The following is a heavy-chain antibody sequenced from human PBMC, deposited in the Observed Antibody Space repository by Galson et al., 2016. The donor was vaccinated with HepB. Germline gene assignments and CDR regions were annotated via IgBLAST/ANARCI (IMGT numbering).Heavy chain of an antibody. D-gene: IGHD5-12*01. Sequence: SLRLSCAASGFTFNTYAMAWVRQVPGKGLEWVSSANGSGERTYCAASVEGRFTISRDTSRNTLHLQMNSLRPDDTAVYYCAKLTSPHARSGSHFDSWGQGTLVSVSS. CDR1: GFTFNTYA. V-gene: IGHV3-23*01. CDR2: ANGSGERT. J-gene: IGHJ4*02. CDR3: AKLTSPHARSGSHFDS.